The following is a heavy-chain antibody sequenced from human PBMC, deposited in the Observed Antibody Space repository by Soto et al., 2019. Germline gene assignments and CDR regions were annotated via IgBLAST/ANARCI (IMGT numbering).Heavy chain of an antibody. Sequence: TSETLSLTCTVSGSSISSSSYYWGWFRQPPGKGLEWFGSIYYSGSTYYNPSLKSRVTISVDTSKNQFSLKLSSVTAADTAVYYCARVSIAARVYYGSGANYYFDYWGQGTRVTVSS. V-gene: IGHV4-39*01. CDR2: IYYSGST. CDR3: ARVSIAARVYYGSGANYYFDY. D-gene: IGHD3-10*01. J-gene: IGHJ4*02. CDR1: GSSISSSSYY.